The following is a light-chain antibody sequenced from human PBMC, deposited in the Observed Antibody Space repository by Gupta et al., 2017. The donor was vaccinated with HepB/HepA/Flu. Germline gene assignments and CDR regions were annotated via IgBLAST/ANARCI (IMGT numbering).Light chain of an antibody. CDR3: QTWVTDIHWV. Sequence: QRVLTQSPSASASLGASVKFTCTLTSGHNTYAIAWHQQQPGKAPRFLMKLYSDGTYTKGDGIPDRFSGSSSGAERYLIISSLQSEDEGDYDCQTWVTDIHWVCGGGTKVTVL. J-gene: IGLJ3*02. CDR2: LYSDGTY. V-gene: IGLV4-69*01. CDR1: SGHNTYA.